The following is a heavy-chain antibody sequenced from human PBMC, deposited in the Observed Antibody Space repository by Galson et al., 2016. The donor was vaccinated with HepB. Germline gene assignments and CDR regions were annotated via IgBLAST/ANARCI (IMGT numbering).Heavy chain of an antibody. D-gene: IGHD2-2*01. Sequence: SLRLSCAASGFTFSRYGIHWVRQAPGKGLEWVAVISYDGSFKYYADSVEGRFTISRDNSKSTLYLQMNSLRVEDTAVYYCAKEGVAYTTTWFSAFDFWGQGTMVTVSS. CDR3: AKEGVAYTTTWFSAFDF. CDR1: GFTFSRYG. V-gene: IGHV3-30*18. CDR2: ISYDGSFK. J-gene: IGHJ3*01.